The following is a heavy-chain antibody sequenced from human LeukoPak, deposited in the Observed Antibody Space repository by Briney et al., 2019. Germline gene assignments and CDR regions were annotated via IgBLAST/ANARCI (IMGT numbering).Heavy chain of an antibody. V-gene: IGHV4-59*01. J-gene: IGHJ6*02. CDR2: IYYNGST. CDR1: GGXISSYY. D-gene: IGHD3-10*01. Sequence: PSETLSLTCTVSGGXISSYYCSWIRQPPGRGLEWIGHIYYNGSTRYNPSLNSRVTISADTSMNQLSLKLTSVTAADTAVYYCATSKVRGVDYYYYGMDVWGQGTTVTVSS. CDR3: ATSKVRGVDYYYYGMDV.